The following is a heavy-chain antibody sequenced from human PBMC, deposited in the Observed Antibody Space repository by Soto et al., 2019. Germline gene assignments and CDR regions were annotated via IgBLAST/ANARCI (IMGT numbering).Heavy chain of an antibody. CDR3: ARDHCSSTSCYTAVDY. Sequence: GASVKVSCKASGYTFTSYGISWVRQAPGQGLEWMGWISAYNGNTNYAQKLQGRVTMTTDTSTSTAYMELRSLRSDDTAVYYCARDHCSSTSCYTAVDYWGQGTLVTVS. CDR1: GYTFTSYG. J-gene: IGHJ4*02. V-gene: IGHV1-18*04. D-gene: IGHD2-2*02. CDR2: ISAYNGNT.